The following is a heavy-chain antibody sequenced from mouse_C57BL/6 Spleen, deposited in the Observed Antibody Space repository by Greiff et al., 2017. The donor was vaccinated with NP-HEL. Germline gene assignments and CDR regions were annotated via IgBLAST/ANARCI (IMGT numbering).Heavy chain of an antibody. CDR1: GFTFSSYA. D-gene: IGHD1-1*01. J-gene: IGHJ1*03. V-gene: IGHV5-4*01. CDR3: ARDITTVV. Sequence: EVKLVESGGGLVKPGGSLKLSCAASGFTFSSYAMSWVRQTPEKRLEWVATISDGGSYTYYPDNVKGRFTISRDNAKNNLYLQMSHLKSEDTAMYYCARDITTVVWGTGTTVTVSS. CDR2: ISDGGSYT.